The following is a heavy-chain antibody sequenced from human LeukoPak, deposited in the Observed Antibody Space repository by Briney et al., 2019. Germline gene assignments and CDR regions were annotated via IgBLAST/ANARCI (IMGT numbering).Heavy chain of an antibody. J-gene: IGHJ3*02. V-gene: IGHV4-39*01. D-gene: IGHD6-19*01. CDR3: ARRGKWLVRDAFDI. Sequence: PSETLSLTCIVSGGSISSSSYYWGWIRQPPGKGLEWIGSIYYSGSTYYNPSLKSRVTISVDTSKNQFSLRLSSVTAADTAVYYCARRGKWLVRDAFDIWGQGTMVTVS. CDR1: GGSISSSSYY. CDR2: IYYSGST.